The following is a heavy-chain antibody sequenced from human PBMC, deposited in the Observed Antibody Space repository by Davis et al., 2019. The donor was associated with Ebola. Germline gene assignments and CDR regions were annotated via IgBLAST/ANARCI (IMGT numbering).Heavy chain of an antibody. CDR3: AKDLNFVATTPEILDY. CDR1: GFTFDDYA. V-gene: IGHV3-9*01. CDR2: ISWNSGSI. D-gene: IGHD2/OR15-2a*01. J-gene: IGHJ4*02. Sequence: PGGSLRLSCAVSGFTFDDYAMHWVRQAPGKGLEWVSGISWNSGSIGYADSVKGRFTISRDNAKNSLYLQMNSLRAEDTALYYCAKDLNFVATTPEILDYWGQGTLVTVSS.